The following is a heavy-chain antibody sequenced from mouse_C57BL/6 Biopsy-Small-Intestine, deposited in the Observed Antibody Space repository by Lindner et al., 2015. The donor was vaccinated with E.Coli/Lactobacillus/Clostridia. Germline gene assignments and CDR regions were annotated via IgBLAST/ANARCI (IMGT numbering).Heavy chain of an antibody. D-gene: IGHD1-1*01. CDR2: ISAYNGNT. J-gene: IGHJ1*03. CDR1: GYTFTSYG. V-gene: IGHV1-81*01. Sequence: SVKVSCKASGYTFTSYGISWVRQAPGQGLEWMGWISAYNGNTNYAQKLQGRVTMTTDTSTSTAYMELRSLRSDDTAVYYCARDSSGWYGDYYYYYYMDVWGKGTTVTVSS. CDR3: ARDSSGWYGDYYYYYYMDV.